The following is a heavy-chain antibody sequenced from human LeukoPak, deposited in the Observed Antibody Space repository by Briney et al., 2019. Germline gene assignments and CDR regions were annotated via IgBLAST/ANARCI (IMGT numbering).Heavy chain of an antibody. J-gene: IGHJ4*02. V-gene: IGHV4-59*08. D-gene: IGHD3-16*02. CDR2: MLYSGST. CDR1: GASISNYY. Sequence: SETLSLTCTVSGASISNYYWSWIRQSPGKGLEWIGYMLYSGSTNQNPSLRSRVTISVDTSKNQVSLKLSSVTAADTAVYYCARSDIWGSYRFLDYWGQGALVTVSS. CDR3: ARSDIWGSYRFLDY.